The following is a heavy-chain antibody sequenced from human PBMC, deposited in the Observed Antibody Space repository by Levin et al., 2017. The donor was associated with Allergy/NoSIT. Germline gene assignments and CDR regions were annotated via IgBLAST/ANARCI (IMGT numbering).Heavy chain of an antibody. CDR2: IYYSGST. V-gene: IGHV4-39*07. D-gene: IGHD2-15*01. CDR1: GGSISSSSYY. J-gene: IGHJ6*02. CDR3: ARVLARTATASTTYYYYGMDG. Sequence: SQTLSLTCTVSGGSISSSSYYWGWIRQPPGKGLEWIGSIYYSGSTYYNPSLKSRVTISVDTSKNQFSLKLSSVTAADTAVYYCARVLARTATASTTYYYYGMDGWGQGTTVTVSS.